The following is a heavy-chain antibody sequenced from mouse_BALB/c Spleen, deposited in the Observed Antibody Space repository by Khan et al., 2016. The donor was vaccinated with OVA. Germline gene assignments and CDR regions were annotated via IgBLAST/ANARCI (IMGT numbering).Heavy chain of an antibody. CDR3: ARSGTISTVVVTDFDF. V-gene: IGHV3-2*02. CDR1: GYSITSDYA. D-gene: IGHD1-1*01. J-gene: IGHJ2*01. Sequence: VQLQQSGPGLVKPSQSLSLTCTVTGYSITSDYAWNWIRQFPGNKLEWMGYIKYSGSTSYNPSLKSRISITRDNTKNQFFLQLNSVTTEDTATYYCARSGTISTVVVTDFDFWGQGTTLTVSS. CDR2: IKYSGST.